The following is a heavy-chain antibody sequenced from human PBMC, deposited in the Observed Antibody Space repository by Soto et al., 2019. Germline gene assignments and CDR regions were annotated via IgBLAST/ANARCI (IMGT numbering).Heavy chain of an antibody. D-gene: IGHD6-19*01. CDR2: ISSSGSTI. Sequence: GGSLRLSCAASGFTFSDYYMSWIRQAPGKGLEWVSYISSSGSTIYYADSVKGRFTISRDNAKNSLYLQMNSLRAEDTAVYYCARDRDIAVTDSYYYYGMDVWGQGTTVTVSS. J-gene: IGHJ6*02. CDR1: GFTFSDYY. V-gene: IGHV3-11*01. CDR3: ARDRDIAVTDSYYYYGMDV.